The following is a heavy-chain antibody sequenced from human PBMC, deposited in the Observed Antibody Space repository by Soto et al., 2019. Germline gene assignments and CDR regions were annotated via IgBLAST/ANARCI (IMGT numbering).Heavy chain of an antibody. J-gene: IGHJ6*02. V-gene: IGHV4-39*01. CDR2: VYYGGST. D-gene: IGHD3-22*01. CDR1: GGSISSSSYY. Sequence: QLHLQESGPGLVKPSETLSLTCTVSGGSISSSSYYWGWIRQPPGKGLEWIGNVYYGGSTYYNPSLKSRVTLSVETYKSQFSLKLSSVTAADTAVYYCAGGDYYHSSGYYFYYYTMDVWGQGTTVTVSS. CDR3: AGGDYYHSSGYYFYYYTMDV.